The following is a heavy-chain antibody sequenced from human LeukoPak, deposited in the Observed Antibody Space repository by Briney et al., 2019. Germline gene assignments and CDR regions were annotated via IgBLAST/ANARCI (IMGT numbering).Heavy chain of an antibody. J-gene: IGHJ4*02. D-gene: IGHD1-26*01. V-gene: IGHV7-4-1*01. CDR3: ARGRSSPGIDY. Sequence: ASVKVSCKASGYSFNSVGMNWVRQAPGQGLEWMGWIDTNTGNPTYAQGSRGRFVFSFDTSVSTAYLQIYSLEPEDTAVYFCARGRSSPGIDYWGLGTQVTVSS. CDR2: IDTNTGNP. CDR1: GYSFNSVG.